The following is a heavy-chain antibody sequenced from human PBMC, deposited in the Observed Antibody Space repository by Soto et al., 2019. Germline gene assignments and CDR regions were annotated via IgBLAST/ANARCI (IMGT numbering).Heavy chain of an antibody. Sequence: GGSLRLSCAASGFTFSSYAMHWVRQAPGKGLEWVAVISYDGSNKYYADSVKGRFTISRDNSKNTLYLQMNSLRAEDTAVYYCASDGSGYNCFDYWGQGTLVTAPQ. D-gene: IGHD3-22*01. CDR2: ISYDGSNK. J-gene: IGHJ4*02. V-gene: IGHV3-30-3*01. CDR1: GFTFSSYA. CDR3: ASDGSGYNCFDY.